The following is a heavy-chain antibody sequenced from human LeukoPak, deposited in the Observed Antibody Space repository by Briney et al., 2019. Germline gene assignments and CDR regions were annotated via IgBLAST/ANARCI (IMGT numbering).Heavy chain of an antibody. D-gene: IGHD6-6*01. Sequence: GGSLRLSCAASGFTFSSSAMHWVRQTPGKGLEWVAVISVYESHKYYADSVKGRFTLSRDNSKNTLYLQMNSLTTEDTAVYYCANLARPLDYWGQGALVTVSS. CDR1: GFTFSSSA. CDR3: ANLARPLDY. J-gene: IGHJ4*02. CDR2: ISVYESHK. V-gene: IGHV3-30*18.